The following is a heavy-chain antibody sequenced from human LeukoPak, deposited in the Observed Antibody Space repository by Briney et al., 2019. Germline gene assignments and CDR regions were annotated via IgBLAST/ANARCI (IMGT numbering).Heavy chain of an antibody. CDR1: GFSISSGYY. D-gene: IGHD3-16*01. V-gene: IGHV4-38-2*01. CDR2: IYHSGST. J-gene: IGHJ5*02. Sequence: SETLSLTCAVSGFSISSGYYWGWIRQPPGKGLEWIGSIYHSGSTYYNPSLKSRVTISVDTSKNQFSLKLSSVTAADTAVYYCANGGCWFDPWGQGTLVTLSS. CDR3: ANGGCWFDP.